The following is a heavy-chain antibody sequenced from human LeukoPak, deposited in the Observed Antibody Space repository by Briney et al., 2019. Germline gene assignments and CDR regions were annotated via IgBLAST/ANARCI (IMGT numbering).Heavy chain of an antibody. CDR1: GYSFTSYW. J-gene: IGHJ1*01. D-gene: IGHD6-13*01. Sequence: GESLKISCKGSGYSFTSYWIGWVRQMPGKGLEWMGIIYPGDSDTRYSPSFQGQVTISADKSISTAYLQWSSLKASDTAMYYCARRSAKNSSSWQYFQHWGQGTLVTVSS. V-gene: IGHV5-51*01. CDR3: ARRSAKNSSSWQYFQH. CDR2: IYPGDSDT.